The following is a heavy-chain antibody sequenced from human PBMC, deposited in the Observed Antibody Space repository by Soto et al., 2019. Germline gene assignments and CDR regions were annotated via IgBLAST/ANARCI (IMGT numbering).Heavy chain of an antibody. CDR1: GFTFSSYA. Sequence: GGSLRLSCAASGFTFSSYAMSWVRQAPGKGLEWVSAISGSGGSTYYADSVKGRFTISRDNSKNTLYLQMNSLRAGDTAVYYCAKDSLLSGRYCSSTSCLNYYGMDVWGQGTTVTV. J-gene: IGHJ6*02. CDR3: AKDSLLSGRYCSSTSCLNYYGMDV. CDR2: ISGSGGST. V-gene: IGHV3-23*01. D-gene: IGHD2-2*01.